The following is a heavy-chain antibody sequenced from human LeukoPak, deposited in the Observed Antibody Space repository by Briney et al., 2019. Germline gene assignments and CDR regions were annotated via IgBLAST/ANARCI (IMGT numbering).Heavy chain of an antibody. V-gene: IGHV3-23*01. CDR2: ISGSGGST. D-gene: IGHD3-3*01. J-gene: IGHJ3*02. CDR3: AKTYYDFWSGYPAFDI. CDR1: GLTFSSYA. Sequence: LGGSLRLSCAASGLTFSSYAMSWVRQAPGKGLEWVSAISGSGGSTYYADSVKGRFTISRDNSKNTLYLQMNSLRAEDTAVYYCAKTYYDFWSGYPAFDIWGQGTMVTVSS.